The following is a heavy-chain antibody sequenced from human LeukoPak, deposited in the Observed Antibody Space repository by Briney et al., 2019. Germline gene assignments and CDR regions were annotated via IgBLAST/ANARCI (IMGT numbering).Heavy chain of an antibody. J-gene: IGHJ4*02. CDR3: ARDLDTAMDPGVDY. V-gene: IGHV3-33*01. CDR1: GFTFSSYG. D-gene: IGHD5-18*01. Sequence: GRSLRLSCAASGFTFSSYGMHWVRQAPGKGLEWVAVIWYDGSNKYYADSVKGRFTISRDNSKNTLYLQMNSLRAEDTAVYYCARDLDTAMDPGVDYWGQGTLVTVSS. CDR2: IWYDGSNK.